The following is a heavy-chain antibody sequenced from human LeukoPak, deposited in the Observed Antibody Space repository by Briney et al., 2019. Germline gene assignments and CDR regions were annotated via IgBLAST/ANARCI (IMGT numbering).Heavy chain of an antibody. J-gene: IGHJ4*02. D-gene: IGHD3-10*01. V-gene: IGHV4-34*01. CDR2: INHSGST. CDR1: GGSFSGYY. CDR3: ARGDYPYGSESYYRGGFDY. Sequence: PSETLSLTCAVYGGSFSGYYWSWIRQPPGKGLEWIGEINHSGSTNYNPSLKSRVTISVDTSKNQFSLKLSSVTAADTAVYYCARGDYPYGSESYYRGGFDYWGQGTLVTVSS.